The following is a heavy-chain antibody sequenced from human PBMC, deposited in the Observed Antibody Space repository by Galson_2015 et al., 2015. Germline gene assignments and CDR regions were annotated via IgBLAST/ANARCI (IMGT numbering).Heavy chain of an antibody. J-gene: IGHJ3*02. CDR2: IRNEPNGYTT. D-gene: IGHD3-16*01. CDR3: VRVTHGDAFDI. CDR1: GFNFRAAY. Sequence: SLRLSCAATGFNFRAAYMDWVRQAPGKGLEWVGRIRNEPNGYTTDYAASVQGRFTIARDDSRNSLFLQMNSLQAGDTAVYYCVRVTHGDAFDIWGQGTWVTVSA. V-gene: IGHV3-72*01.